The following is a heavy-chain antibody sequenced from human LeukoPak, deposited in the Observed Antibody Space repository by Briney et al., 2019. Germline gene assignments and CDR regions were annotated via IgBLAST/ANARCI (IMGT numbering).Heavy chain of an antibody. CDR1: GYSFTSYY. D-gene: IGHD2-15*01. Sequence: ASVKVSCKAPGYSFTSYYIHWLRQAPGQRLEWLGSVNTNSGVTDYAQKLQGRVTMTTDTSTSTAYMELRSLRSDDTAVYYCARGYIVVVVAATPENPGTLDYWGQGTLVTVSS. J-gene: IGHJ4*02. V-gene: IGHV1-18*04. CDR3: ARGYIVVVVAATPENPGTLDY. CDR2: VNTNSGVT.